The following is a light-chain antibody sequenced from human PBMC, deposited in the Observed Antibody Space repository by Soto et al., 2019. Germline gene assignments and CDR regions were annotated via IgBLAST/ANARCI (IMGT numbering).Light chain of an antibody. CDR1: QGISGW. CDR2: AAS. Sequence: DMQMTQSPSSVSASVGDRVNITCRASQGISGWLAWYQQKPGKAPKLLIYAASTLQSGVPSRFSGSGSGTDFTLTISSLQPEDFATYYCQQASSFLFTFGPGTNVDIK. V-gene: IGKV1-12*02. CDR3: QQASSFLFT. J-gene: IGKJ3*01.